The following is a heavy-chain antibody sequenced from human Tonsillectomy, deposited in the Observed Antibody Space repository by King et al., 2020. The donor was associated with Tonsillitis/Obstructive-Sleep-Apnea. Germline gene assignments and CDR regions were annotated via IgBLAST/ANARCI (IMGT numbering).Heavy chain of an antibody. Sequence: VQLVESGGXLVXPGGSXXXSCAASGFTFSSYWMSWVRQAPGKGLEWVANIKLDGSEKYYVDSVKGRFTISRDNAKNSLYLQMNSLRAEDTAVYYCARPNTDGYNTHIWGQGTMVTVSS. CDR2: IKLDGSEK. V-gene: IGHV3-7*03. CDR1: GFTFSSYW. CDR3: ARPNTDGYNTHI. D-gene: IGHD5-24*01. J-gene: IGHJ3*02.